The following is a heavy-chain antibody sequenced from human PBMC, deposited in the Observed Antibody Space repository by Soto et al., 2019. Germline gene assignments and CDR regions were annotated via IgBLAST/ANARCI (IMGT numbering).Heavy chain of an antibody. CDR1: GGSISSYY. CDR3: ATLAAAEGS. D-gene: IGHD6-13*01. CDR2: IYYSGST. V-gene: IGHV4-59*08. J-gene: IGHJ5*02. Sequence: QVQLQESGPGLVKPSETLSLTCTVSGGSISSYYWSWIRQPPGKGLEWIGYIYYSGSTNYNPSLKSRVTISVDTSKNQFSLKLSSVTAADTAVYYCATLAAAEGSWGQGTLVTVSS.